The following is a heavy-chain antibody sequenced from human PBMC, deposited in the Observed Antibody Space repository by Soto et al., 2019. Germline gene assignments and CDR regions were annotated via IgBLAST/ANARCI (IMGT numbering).Heavy chain of an antibody. Sequence: QVQLAQSGAEVKKPGASVKVSCKASGYTFTSFDIYWVRQATGQGLEWMGWMNPNSGNTGYAQKFQGRVTMTRNTSIRTAYMELSSLRSDDTGVYYCARGWSGSYQNYAYWGQGTLVTVSS. CDR2: MNPNSGNT. J-gene: IGHJ4*02. D-gene: IGHD2-15*01. CDR1: GYTFTSFD. CDR3: ARGWSGSYQNYAY. V-gene: IGHV1-8*01.